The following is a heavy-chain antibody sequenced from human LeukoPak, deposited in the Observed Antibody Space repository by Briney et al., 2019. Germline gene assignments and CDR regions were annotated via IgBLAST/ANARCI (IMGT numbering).Heavy chain of an antibody. CDR1: GYTFTSYD. CDR3: ARDGGSGNPIDP. D-gene: IGHD3-10*01. CDR2: INPNSGGT. V-gene: IGHV1-2*02. J-gene: IGHJ5*02. Sequence: ASVKVSCKASGYTFTSYDINWVRQATGQGLEWMGWINPNSGGTNYAQKFQGRVTMTRDTSISTAYMELSRLRSDDTAVYYCARDGGSGNPIDPWGQGTLVTVSS.